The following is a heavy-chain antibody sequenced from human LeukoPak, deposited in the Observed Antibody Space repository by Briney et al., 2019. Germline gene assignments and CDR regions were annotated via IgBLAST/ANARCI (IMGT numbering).Heavy chain of an antibody. D-gene: IGHD2-2*01. Sequence: GGSLRLSCAASGFTFSSYGMHWVRQAPGKGLEWVSYISSSSSTIYYADSVKGRFTISRDNAKNSLYLQMNSLRAEDTAVYYCARDSPLYCSSTSCYGESDWFDPWGQGTLVTVSS. V-gene: IGHV3-48*01. CDR3: ARDSPLYCSSTSCYGESDWFDP. J-gene: IGHJ5*02. CDR1: GFTFSSYG. CDR2: ISSSSSTI.